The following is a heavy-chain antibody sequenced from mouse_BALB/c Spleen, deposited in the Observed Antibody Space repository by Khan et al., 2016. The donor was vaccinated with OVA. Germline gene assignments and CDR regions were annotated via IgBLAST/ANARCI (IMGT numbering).Heavy chain of an antibody. J-gene: IGHJ3*01. CDR2: ILPGSGRN. CDR3: GRRNYYGSSSWLGY. V-gene: IGHV1-9*01. CDR1: GYTFSSYW. Sequence: QVQLKQSGAELMKPGASVKISCKATGYTFSSYWIEWVKQRPGHGLKWIGEILPGSGRNNYNEKFKGKATFTAVTYSYTAYMQLSNLTSDDAAVYYCGRRNYYGSSSWLGYWGQGTLVTVAA. D-gene: IGHD1-1*01.